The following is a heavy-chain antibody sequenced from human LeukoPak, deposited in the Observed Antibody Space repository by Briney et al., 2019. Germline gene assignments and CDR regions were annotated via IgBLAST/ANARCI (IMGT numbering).Heavy chain of an antibody. D-gene: IGHD2-2*01. Sequence: GGSLRLSCAASGFTFSSYAMHWVRQAPGKGLEWVAVISYDGSNKYYADSVKGRFTISRDNSKNTLYLQMNSLRAEDTAVYYCAREVRCSSNSCPTGNYWGQGTLVTVSS. CDR2: ISYDGSNK. V-gene: IGHV3-30-3*01. J-gene: IGHJ4*02. CDR3: AREVRCSSNSCPTGNY. CDR1: GFTFSSYA.